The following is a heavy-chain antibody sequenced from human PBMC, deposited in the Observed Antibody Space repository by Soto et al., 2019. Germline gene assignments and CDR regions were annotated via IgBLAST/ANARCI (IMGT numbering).Heavy chain of an antibody. Sequence: QPGGSLRLSXSASGFTFSSYDMHWVRQGPGKGLEWVSAIGTAGDTNYAGSVKGRFTISRENAKNSLYLQMNSLRAGDTAIYFCARAIGPTLFDYWGQGTLVTVSS. CDR2: IGTAGDT. V-gene: IGHV3-13*04. J-gene: IGHJ4*02. D-gene: IGHD3-22*01. CDR1: GFTFSSYD. CDR3: ARAIGPTLFDY.